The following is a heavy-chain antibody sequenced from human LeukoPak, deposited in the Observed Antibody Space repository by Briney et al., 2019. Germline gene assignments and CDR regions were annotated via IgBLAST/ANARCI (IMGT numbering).Heavy chain of an antibody. CDR1: GYTFTGYY. CDR2: INPNSGGT. J-gene: IGHJ4*02. CDR3: ARPYCSGGSCYYYFDY. D-gene: IGHD2-15*01. Sequence: ASVKVSCKASGYTFTGYYMHWVRQTPGQGLEWMGWINPNSGGTNYAQKFQGRVTMTRDTSISTAYMELSRLRSDYTAAYYCARPYCSGGSCYYYFDYWGQGTLVTVSS. V-gene: IGHV1-2*02.